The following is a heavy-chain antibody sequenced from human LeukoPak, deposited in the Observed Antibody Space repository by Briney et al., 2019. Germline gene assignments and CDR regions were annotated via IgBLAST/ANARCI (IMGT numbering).Heavy chain of an antibody. D-gene: IGHD3-22*01. V-gene: IGHV3-53*01. Sequence: GGSLRLSCLASGFTVIDNYMSWVRQAPGKGLEWVSVIYSDGTTHYTDSLKGRFTISRDNSKNTVFLQVNSLRADDTAVYYCARDGSDYYDKRVPPGILWGQGTLVTVSS. CDR1: GFTVIDNY. J-gene: IGHJ4*02. CDR2: IYSDGTT. CDR3: ARDGSDYYDKRVPPGIL.